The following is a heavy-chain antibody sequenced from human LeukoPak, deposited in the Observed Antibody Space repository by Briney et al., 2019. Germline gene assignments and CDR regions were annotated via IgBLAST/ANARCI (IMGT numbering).Heavy chain of an antibody. J-gene: IGHJ3*02. CDR1: AGSISSYY. V-gene: IGHV4-59*01. CDR2: IHYSGST. Sequence: SETLSLTCTVSAGSISSYYWSWIRQPPGKGLEWIGYIHYSGSTNQNPSLKNRVTISVDTSKNQFSLNLSSVTAADTAVYYCARVGSYAFDIWGQGTMVTVSS. CDR3: ARVGSYAFDI.